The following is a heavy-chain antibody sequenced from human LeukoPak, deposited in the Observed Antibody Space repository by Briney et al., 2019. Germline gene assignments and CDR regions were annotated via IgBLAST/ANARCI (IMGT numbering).Heavy chain of an antibody. CDR1: GHTFTSYG. Sequence: GASVKVSCKASGHTFTSYGISWVRQATGQGLEWMGYMNPNSGNTGYAQKFQDRVTITSDTSISTAYMELSSLRSDDTAVYYCAREGLDYWGQGTLVTVSS. CDR3: AREGLDY. V-gene: IGHV1-8*03. J-gene: IGHJ4*02. CDR2: MNPNSGNT.